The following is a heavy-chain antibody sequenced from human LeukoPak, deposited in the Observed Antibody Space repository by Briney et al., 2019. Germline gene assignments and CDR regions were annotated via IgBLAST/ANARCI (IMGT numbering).Heavy chain of an antibody. CDR3: ARDAISGSYLDY. V-gene: IGHV3-30-3*01. D-gene: IGHD1-26*01. CDR2: ISYDGSNK. CDR1: GFTFSSYA. Sequence: GRSLRLSCAASGFTFSSYAMHWVRQAPGKGLEWVAVISYDGSNKYYADSVKGRFTISRDNSKNTLYLQMNSLRAEDTAVYYCARDAISGSYLDYWGQGTLVTVSS. J-gene: IGHJ4*02.